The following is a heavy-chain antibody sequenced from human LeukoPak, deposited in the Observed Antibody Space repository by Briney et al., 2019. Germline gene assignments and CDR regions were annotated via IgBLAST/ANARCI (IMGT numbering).Heavy chain of an antibody. D-gene: IGHD3-10*01. Sequence: SETLSLTCAVSGGSISSGGYSWSWIRQPPGKGLEWIGYIYHSGSTYYNPSLKSRVTISVDRSKNQFSLKLSSVTAADTAVYYCARVRFRTLLDYWGQGTLVTVSS. CDR1: GGSISSGGYS. CDR3: ARVRFRTLLDY. CDR2: IYHSGST. J-gene: IGHJ4*02. V-gene: IGHV4-30-2*01.